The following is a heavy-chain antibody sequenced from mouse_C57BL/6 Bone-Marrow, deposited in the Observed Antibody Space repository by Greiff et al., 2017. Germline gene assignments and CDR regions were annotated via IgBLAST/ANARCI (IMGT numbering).Heavy chain of an antibody. Sequence: QVQLQQPGAELVKPGASVKLSCKASGYTFTSYWMHWVKQRPGRGLEWIGRIDPNSGGTKYNEKFKSKATLTVDKPSSTAYMQLSCLTSEDSAVYYCARRDVYSGSEGWYFGVWGTEATVTVSS. CDR1: GYTFTSYW. CDR3: ARRDVYSGSEGWYFGV. CDR2: IDPNSGGT. J-gene: IGHJ1*03. D-gene: IGHD1-1*01. V-gene: IGHV1-72*01.